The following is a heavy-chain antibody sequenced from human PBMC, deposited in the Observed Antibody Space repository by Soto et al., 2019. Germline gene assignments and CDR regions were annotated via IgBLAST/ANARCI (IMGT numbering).Heavy chain of an antibody. Sequence: SETLSHPWTVSGGFINTFYWSWFRQPAGKGLEWIGRIFSSGSTSFNPSLESRVAMSVDTSKNHFSLNLSSVTAADMAVYYCAREGSFSAFHLPHGTQLLPFAFWGQGALVT. CDR3: AREGSFSAFHLPHGTQLLPFAF. D-gene: IGHD1-1*01. J-gene: IGHJ4*02. V-gene: IGHV4-4*07. CDR1: GGFINTFY. CDR2: IFSSGST.